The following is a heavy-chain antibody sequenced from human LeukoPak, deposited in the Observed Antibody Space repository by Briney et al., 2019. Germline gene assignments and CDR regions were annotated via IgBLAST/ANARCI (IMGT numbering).Heavy chain of an antibody. CDR2: INHSGST. J-gene: IGHJ4*02. CDR1: GGSFSGYY. CDR3: ARGETEYGDYEPSDY. Sequence: SETLSLTCAVYGGSFSGYYWSCIRQPPGKGLEWIGEINHSGSTNYNPSLKSRVTISVDTSKNQFSLKLSSVTAADTAVYYCARGETEYGDYEPSDYWGQGTLVTVSS. V-gene: IGHV4-34*01. D-gene: IGHD4-17*01.